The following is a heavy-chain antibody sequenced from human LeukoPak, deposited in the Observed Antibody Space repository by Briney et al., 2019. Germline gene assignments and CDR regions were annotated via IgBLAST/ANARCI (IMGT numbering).Heavy chain of an antibody. Sequence: GGSLRLSCAASGFTFSSYAMSWVRQAPGKGLEWVSAISGSGGSTYYADSVKGRFTISRDNSKNSLYLQMNSLRAEDTALYYCAKDAAVAGTGPFDYWGQGTLVTVSS. CDR1: GFTFSSYA. D-gene: IGHD6-19*01. CDR3: AKDAAVAGTGPFDY. J-gene: IGHJ4*02. V-gene: IGHV3-23*01. CDR2: ISGSGGST.